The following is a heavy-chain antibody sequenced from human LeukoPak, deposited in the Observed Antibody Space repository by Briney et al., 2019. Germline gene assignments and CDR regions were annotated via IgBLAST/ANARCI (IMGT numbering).Heavy chain of an antibody. CDR2: LYYSGKR. CDR3: ARGKGGYYGSGSPSSHFYYMDV. D-gene: IGHD3-10*01. CDR1: GDSITTFH. Sequence: SETLSLTCLVSGDSITTFHWNWVRQAPGKGLEWIGGLYYSGKRDYNPALRSRLTISSDTSKTQFSMTLTSVTADDTAVYYCARGKGGYYGSGSPSSHFYYMDVWDKGTTVIVSS. J-gene: IGHJ6*03. V-gene: IGHV4-59*01.